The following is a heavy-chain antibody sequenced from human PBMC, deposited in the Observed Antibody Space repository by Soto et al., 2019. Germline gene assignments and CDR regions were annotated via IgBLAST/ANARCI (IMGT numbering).Heavy chain of an antibody. CDR2: IYYSGST. V-gene: IGHV4-39*01. Sequence: QLQLQESGPGLVKPSETLSLTCTVSAGSISSSSYYWGWIRQPPGKGLEWIGSIYYSGSTYYNPSLKSRVTISVDTSKNQFSLKLSSVTAADTAVYYCARLGYSYGWGWFDPWGQGTLVTVSS. CDR1: AGSISSSSYY. D-gene: IGHD5-18*01. CDR3: ARLGYSYGWGWFDP. J-gene: IGHJ5*02.